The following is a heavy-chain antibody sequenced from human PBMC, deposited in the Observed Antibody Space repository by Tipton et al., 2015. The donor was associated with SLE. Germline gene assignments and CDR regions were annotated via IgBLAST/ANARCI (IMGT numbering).Heavy chain of an antibody. Sequence: SLRLSCAASGFSFSDQYVSWIRQSPGTGLEWLSFIGGSGPTIKYADSVKGRFTVSRDNAKKSLYLQMNGLRAEDTAVYYCATTHYGTLTYWGQGTLVTVSS. D-gene: IGHD1-1*01. CDR3: ATTHYGTLTY. V-gene: IGHV3-11*01. CDR2: IGGSGPTI. CDR1: GFSFSDQY. J-gene: IGHJ4*02.